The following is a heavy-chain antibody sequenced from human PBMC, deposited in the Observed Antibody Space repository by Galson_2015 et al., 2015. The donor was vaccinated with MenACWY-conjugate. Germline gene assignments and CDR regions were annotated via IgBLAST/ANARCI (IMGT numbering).Heavy chain of an antibody. V-gene: IGHV3-23*01. J-gene: IGHJ4*02. CDR1: GFTFSTSG. Sequence: SLRLSCAASGFTFSTSGMGWVRQAPGKGLEWVSAIGVGGDKTYYADSVKGRFSISREDSKSTLYLQLISLRAEDTALYYCAKVGRWTHFDYWGQGTLVTVSS. CDR2: IGVGGDKT. D-gene: IGHD4-23*01. CDR3: AKVGRWTHFDY.